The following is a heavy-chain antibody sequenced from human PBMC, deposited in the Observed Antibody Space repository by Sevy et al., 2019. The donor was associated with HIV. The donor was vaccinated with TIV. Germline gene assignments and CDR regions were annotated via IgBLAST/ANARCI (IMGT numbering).Heavy chain of an antibody. CDR1: GLTFGDYA. CDR2: IRSKAYGGTT. V-gene: IGHV3-49*03. J-gene: IGHJ5*02. CDR3: TRHGSSSWGLGWFDP. Sequence: GGSLRLSCTASGLTFGDYAMSWFRQAPGKGLEWVGFIRSKAYGGTTEYAASVKGRFTISRDDSKSIAYLQMNSLKTEDTAVYYCTRHGSSSWGLGWFDPWGQGTLVTVSS. D-gene: IGHD6-13*01.